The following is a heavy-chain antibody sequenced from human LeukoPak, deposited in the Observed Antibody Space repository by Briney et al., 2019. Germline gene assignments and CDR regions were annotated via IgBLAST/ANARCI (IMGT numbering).Heavy chain of an antibody. J-gene: IGHJ4*02. CDR3: AKGLRSWYYFDY. CDR1: GGSISSGSYY. Sequence: PSETLSLTCTVSGGSISSGSYYWRWIRQPAGKGLEWIGRIYTSGSTNYNPSLKSRVTISVDTSKNQFSLKLSSVTAADTAVYYCAKGLRSWYYFDYWGQGTLVTVSS. V-gene: IGHV4-61*02. D-gene: IGHD6-13*01. CDR2: IYTSGST.